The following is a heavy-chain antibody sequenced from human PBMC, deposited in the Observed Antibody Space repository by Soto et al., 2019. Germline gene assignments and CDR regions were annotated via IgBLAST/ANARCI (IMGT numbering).Heavy chain of an antibody. D-gene: IGHD6-13*01. Sequence: PGGSLRLSCAASGFTFSSYSMNWVRQAPGKGLEWVSSISSSSSYIYYADSVKGRFTISRDNAKNSLYPQMNSLRAEDTAVYYCARDHRAAPSFDPWGQGTLVTVSS. CDR3: ARDHRAAPSFDP. V-gene: IGHV3-21*01. CDR2: ISSSSSYI. CDR1: GFTFSSYS. J-gene: IGHJ5*02.